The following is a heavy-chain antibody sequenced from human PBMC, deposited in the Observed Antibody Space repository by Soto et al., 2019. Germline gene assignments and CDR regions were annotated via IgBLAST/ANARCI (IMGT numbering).Heavy chain of an antibody. CDR2: ISYSGTT. J-gene: IGHJ5*02. Sequence: PSETLSLTCTFSGDSISSNNNYWSWIRQPPGEGLEWIGFISYSGTTSYSPSLESRVAISLDTSKNQFSLSLSSVTAADTAVYYCARGRGYSYGLDPWGQGTLVTAPQ. D-gene: IGHD5-18*01. CDR1: GDSISSNNNY. V-gene: IGHV4-30-4*01. CDR3: ARGRGYSYGLDP.